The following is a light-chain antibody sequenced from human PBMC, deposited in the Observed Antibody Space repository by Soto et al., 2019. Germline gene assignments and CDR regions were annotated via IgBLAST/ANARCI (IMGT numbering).Light chain of an antibody. Sequence: DIQMTQSPSSLSASVGDRVTITCRASQSINSHLNWYQHKPGKAPNLLIYAASNLEGGVPSRFSGSGSGTDFTLTISSLQPEDFVTYSCQQSDSPPYTFGQVTKLEI. CDR2: AAS. V-gene: IGKV1-39*01. CDR1: QSINSH. J-gene: IGKJ2*01. CDR3: QQSDSPPYT.